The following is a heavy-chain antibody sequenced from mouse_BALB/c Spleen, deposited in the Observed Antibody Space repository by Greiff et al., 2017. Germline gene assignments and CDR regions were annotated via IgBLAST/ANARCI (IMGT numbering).Heavy chain of an antibody. CDR1: GYTFTSYW. CDR3: ARKGITTVTPFDY. Sequence: QVQLKESGAELARPGASVKLSCKASGYTFTSYWMQWVKQRPGQGLEWIGAIYPGDGDTRYTQKFKGKATLTADKSSSTAYMQLSSLASEDSAVYYCARKGITTVTPFDYWGQGTTLTVSS. J-gene: IGHJ2*01. V-gene: IGHV1-87*01. D-gene: IGHD1-1*01. CDR2: IYPGDGDT.